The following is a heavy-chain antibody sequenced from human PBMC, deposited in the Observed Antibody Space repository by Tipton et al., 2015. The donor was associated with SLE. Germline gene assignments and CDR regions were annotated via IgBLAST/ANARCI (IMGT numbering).Heavy chain of an antibody. J-gene: IGHJ5*02. D-gene: IGHD3-10*01. CDR2: INNSGST. CDR3: AREWSGKGVFDP. Sequence: TLSLTCTVSGGSISSAGYYWSWIRQHPGKGLEWVGYINNSGSTFHNPSVRSGVTISVDTSKNQFSLKLSSVTGADTAVYYCAREWSGKGVFDPWGQGTLVTVSS. CDR1: GGSISSAGYY. V-gene: IGHV4-31*03.